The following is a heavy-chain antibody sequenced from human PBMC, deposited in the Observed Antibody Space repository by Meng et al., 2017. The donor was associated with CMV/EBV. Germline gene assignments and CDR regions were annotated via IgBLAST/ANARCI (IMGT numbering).Heavy chain of an antibody. CDR2: IYYSGST. D-gene: IGHD3-16*01. Sequence: QPPLRASGRVLVTPSTPLPPPGTGSGGSISSSSYYWGWIRQPPGKGLEWIGSIYYSGSTYYNPSLKRRVTISVDTSKNQFSLKLSSVTAADTAVYYCARVRGTFDYWGQGTLVTVSS. V-gene: IGHV4-39*07. CDR1: GGSISSSSYY. J-gene: IGHJ4*02. CDR3: ARVRGTFDY.